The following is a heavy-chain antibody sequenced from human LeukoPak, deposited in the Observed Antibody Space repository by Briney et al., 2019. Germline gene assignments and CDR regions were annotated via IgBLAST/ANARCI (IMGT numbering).Heavy chain of an antibody. CDR1: GFTFSSYW. V-gene: IGHV3-7*01. Sequence: PGGSLRLSCAASGFTFSSYWMSWVRHPPGKGLEWVANIKEDGSKKYYVESVKGRFTISRDNAKNSVFLQMNTLRADDTAIYYCARATRDDFGDVHDAFDVWGQGTMVAVSS. CDR2: IKEDGSKK. J-gene: IGHJ3*01. D-gene: IGHD4-17*01. CDR3: ARATRDDFGDVHDAFDV.